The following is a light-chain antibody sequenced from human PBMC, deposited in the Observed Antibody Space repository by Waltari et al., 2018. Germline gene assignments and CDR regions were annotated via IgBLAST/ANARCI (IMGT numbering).Light chain of an antibody. V-gene: IGLV2-23*01. CDR2: EGS. J-gene: IGLJ2*01. CDR1: SSSFGGYNL. Sequence: QSALTQPASVSGSPGQSITISCTGTSSSFGGYNLVFWYQQHPGKDPKLMSYEGSKRPSGVSKRFSGSKSGNTASRTISGLQAEDEADYYCCSYAGSSTLVFGGGTKLTVL. CDR3: CSYAGSSTLV.